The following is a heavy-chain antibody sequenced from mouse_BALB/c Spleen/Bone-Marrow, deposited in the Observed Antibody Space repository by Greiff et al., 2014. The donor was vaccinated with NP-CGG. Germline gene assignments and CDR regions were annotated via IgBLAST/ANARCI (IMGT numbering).Heavy chain of an antibody. V-gene: IGHV5-17*02. D-gene: IGHD1-1*01. Sequence: EVNVVESGGGLVQPGGSRKLSCAASGFTFSSFGMHWVRQAQEKGLEWVAYISSGSTTIYYADTVKGRFTISRDNPKNTLFLQMTSLRSEDTAIYYCARDYYGSIYFDYWGQGTTLTVSS. J-gene: IGHJ2*01. CDR1: GFTFSSFG. CDR3: ARDYYGSIYFDY. CDR2: ISSGSTTI.